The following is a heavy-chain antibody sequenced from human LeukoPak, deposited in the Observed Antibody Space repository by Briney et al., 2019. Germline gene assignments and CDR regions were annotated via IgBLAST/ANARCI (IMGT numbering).Heavy chain of an antibody. CDR2: LSSSSSYI. CDR1: GFSFSSYG. J-gene: IGHJ6*04. CDR3: AELGITMIGGV. D-gene: IGHD3-10*02. V-gene: IGHV3-21*01. Sequence: PGGSLRLSCAASGFSFSSYGMNWVRQAPGKGLEWVSSLSSSSSYIYYAESVKGRFTISRDNAKNSLYLQMNSLRAEDTAVYYCAELGITMIGGVWGEGTTVTISS.